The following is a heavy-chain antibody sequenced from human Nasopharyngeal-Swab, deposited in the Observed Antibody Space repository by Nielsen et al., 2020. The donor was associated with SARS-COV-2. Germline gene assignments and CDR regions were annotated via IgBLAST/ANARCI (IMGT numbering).Heavy chain of an antibody. V-gene: IGHV4-4*02. D-gene: IGHD2-2*01. Sequence: SETLSLTCAVSGGSISSSYWWSWVRQPPGKGLEWIGEISHNGNANYHPSLKSRVTISLDESRNQFSLNLNSVTAADTAVYYCARSRRGAFDYWGQGTLATVSS. CDR1: GGSISSSYW. CDR2: ISHNGNA. CDR3: ARSRRGAFDY. J-gene: IGHJ4*02.